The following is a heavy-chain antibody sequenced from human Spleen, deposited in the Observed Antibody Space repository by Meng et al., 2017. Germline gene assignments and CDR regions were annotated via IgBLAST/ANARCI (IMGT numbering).Heavy chain of an antibody. D-gene: IGHD5-12*01. V-gene: IGHV3-48*03. CDR3: AKKGKVADYYYGMDV. J-gene: IGHJ6*02. CDR1: GFTFRSYE. Sequence: GESLKISCAASGFTFRSYEMNWVRQAPGKGLEWLSYISTTGSTLYYADSVKGRLTISRDNAKSTLFLQMNSLRAEDTAVYYCAKKGKVADYYYGMDVWGQGTTVTVSS. CDR2: ISTTGSTL.